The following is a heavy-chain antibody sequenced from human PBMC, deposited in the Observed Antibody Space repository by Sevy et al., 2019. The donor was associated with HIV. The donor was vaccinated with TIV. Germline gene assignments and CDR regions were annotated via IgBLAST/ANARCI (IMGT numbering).Heavy chain of an antibody. D-gene: IGHD3-22*01. V-gene: IGHV4-61*02. Sequence: SETLSLTCTVSGGSIRSGRYYWTWIRQSAGKGLEWIGRIFPSGGSNFNPSMMSRVSMSIDTSKKQFSLRLTSVTAADTAVYYCAKHCSHYFDNSGYGEAFDIWGQGTRVTVSS. J-gene: IGHJ3*02. CDR3: AKHCSHYFDNSGYGEAFDI. CDR2: IFPSGGS. CDR1: GGSIRSGRYY.